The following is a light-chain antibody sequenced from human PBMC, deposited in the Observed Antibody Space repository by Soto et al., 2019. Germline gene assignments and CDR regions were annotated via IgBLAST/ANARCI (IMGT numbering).Light chain of an antibody. CDR3: QPYNNWPLT. Sequence: EIVLTQSPGILSLSPGQRVTLSCRASQSVSNDFLAWYQQKPGQAPRLLIYGASTRATGVPTRFSGSRSGAEFTLTINSLQSEDFAVYYCQPYNNWPLTFGGGTKVDI. CDR2: GAS. J-gene: IGKJ4*01. V-gene: IGKV3-15*01. CDR1: QSVSNDF.